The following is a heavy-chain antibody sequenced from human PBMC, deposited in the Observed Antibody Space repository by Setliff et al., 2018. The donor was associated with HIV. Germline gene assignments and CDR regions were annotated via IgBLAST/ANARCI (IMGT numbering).Heavy chain of an antibody. Sequence: GGSLRLSCAVSGFTFTSYGMHWVRQAPGKGLEWVAVIWYDGSYKYYADSVKGRFTISRDNSKNTLYLQMNSLRAEDTAVHYCARDKDYYDYSGYYYIYYYMDVWGKGTTVTVSS. D-gene: IGHD3-22*01. V-gene: IGHV3-33*01. CDR3: ARDKDYYDYSGYYYIYYYMDV. CDR2: IWYDGSYK. J-gene: IGHJ6*03. CDR1: GFTFTSYG.